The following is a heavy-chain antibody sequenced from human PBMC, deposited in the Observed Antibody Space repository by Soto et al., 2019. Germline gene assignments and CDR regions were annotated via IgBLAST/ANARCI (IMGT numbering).Heavy chain of an antibody. J-gene: IGHJ2*01. D-gene: IGHD3-10*01. Sequence: QVQLQESGPGLVKPSQTLSLTCTVSGGSISSGDYYWSWIRQPPGKGLEWIGYIYYSGSTYYYPSLKSRVTISVDTSNNQFSLKLSSVTAADTAVYYCASTWVVQGWFFDLWGRGTLVTVSS. CDR3: ASTWVVQGWFFDL. CDR1: GGSISSGDYY. V-gene: IGHV4-30-4*01. CDR2: IYYSGST.